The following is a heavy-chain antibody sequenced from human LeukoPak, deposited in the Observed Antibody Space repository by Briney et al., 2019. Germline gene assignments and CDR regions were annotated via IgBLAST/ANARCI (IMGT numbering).Heavy chain of an antibody. V-gene: IGHV4-39*01. CDR3: ATRPPAAGIFDY. CDR2: IYYSGST. CDR1: GGSISSSSYY. J-gene: IGHJ4*02. D-gene: IGHD6-13*01. Sequence: SETLSLTCTVSGGSISSSSYYWGWIRQPPGKGLEWIGSIYYSGSTYYNPSLKSRVTISVDTSKNQFSLKLSSVTAADTAVYYCATRPPAAGIFDYWGQGTLVTVSS.